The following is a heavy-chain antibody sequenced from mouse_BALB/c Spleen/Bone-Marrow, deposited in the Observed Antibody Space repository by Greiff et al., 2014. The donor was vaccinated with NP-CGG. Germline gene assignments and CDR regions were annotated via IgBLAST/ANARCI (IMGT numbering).Heavy chain of an antibody. V-gene: IGHV1S130*01. J-gene: IGHJ2*01. Sequence: QVQLQQSGSVLVRPGASVKLSCKASGYTFTSSWMHWAKQRPGQGLEWIGEIHPNTDNTNYDEKFKGKATLIVDTSSSTAYVDLSSLTSEDSAVYYCARHHRYAYYFDYWGQGTTLTVSS. D-gene: IGHD2-14*01. CDR3: ARHHRYAYYFDY. CDR1: GYTFTSSW. CDR2: IHPNTDNT.